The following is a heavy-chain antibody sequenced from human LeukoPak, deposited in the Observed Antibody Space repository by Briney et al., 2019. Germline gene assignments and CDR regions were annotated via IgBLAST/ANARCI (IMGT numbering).Heavy chain of an antibody. Sequence: GGSLRLSCAASGFTFSSYSMNWVRQAPGKGLEWVSYISSSSSTIYYADSVKGRFTISRDNAKNSLYLQMNSLRAEDTAVYYCAREPAYCGGDCYRPLDYWGQGTLVTVSS. J-gene: IGHJ4*02. D-gene: IGHD2-21*02. CDR3: AREPAYCGGDCYRPLDY. V-gene: IGHV3-48*04. CDR2: ISSSSSTI. CDR1: GFTFSSYS.